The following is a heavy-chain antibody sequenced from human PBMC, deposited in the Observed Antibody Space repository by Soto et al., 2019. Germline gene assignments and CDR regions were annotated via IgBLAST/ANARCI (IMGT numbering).Heavy chain of an antibody. CDR1: GFTFSNYA. CDR3: AKEYYAGATFDC. Sequence: EVQLLESGGGLVQPGGSLRLSCAASGFTFSNYAMNWVRQAPGKGLEWVSTISGNGGSTYYADSVKGRFAISRDNSRNTLYLQMNSLRAEDTAVYYCAKEYYAGATFDCWGQGTLVTVSS. CDR2: ISGNGGST. V-gene: IGHV3-23*01. J-gene: IGHJ4*02. D-gene: IGHD3-16*01.